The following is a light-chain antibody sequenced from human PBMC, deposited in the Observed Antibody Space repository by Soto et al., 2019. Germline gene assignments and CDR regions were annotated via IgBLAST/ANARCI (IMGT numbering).Light chain of an antibody. Sequence: DIQMTQSPSTLSASVGDRVTITCRASQSISSWLAWYQQKPGKAPKLLIYTASSLESGVPSRFSGSGSGTEFTFTISSLQPDDFATYYCQQYNRYWTFGQGTKVEIK. V-gene: IGKV1-5*03. J-gene: IGKJ1*01. CDR3: QQYNRYWT. CDR2: TAS. CDR1: QSISSW.